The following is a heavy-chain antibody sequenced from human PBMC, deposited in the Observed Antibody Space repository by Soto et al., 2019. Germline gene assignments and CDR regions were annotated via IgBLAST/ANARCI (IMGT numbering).Heavy chain of an antibody. CDR2: IIPILGIA. D-gene: IGHD2-2*01. CDR3: ARGYCSSTSCQEYYYYYMDV. CDR1: GGTFSSYP. V-gene: IGHV1-69*02. J-gene: IGHJ6*03. Sequence: QVQLVQSGAEVKKPGSSVKVSCKASGGTFSSYPISWVRQAPGQGLEWMGRIIPILGIANYAQKFQGRVTINADKSPSTAYMELSSLRSEDTAVYYCARGYCSSTSCQEYYYYYMDVWGKGTTVTVSS.